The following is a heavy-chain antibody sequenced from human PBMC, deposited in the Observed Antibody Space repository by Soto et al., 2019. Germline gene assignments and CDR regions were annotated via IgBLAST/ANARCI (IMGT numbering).Heavy chain of an antibody. CDR2: INSDGSSK. CDR1: GFTFSSYW. V-gene: IGHV3-74*01. D-gene: IGHD2-15*01. CDR3: VRTSLVVAAATLEDY. Sequence: EVQLVESGGGLVQPGGSLRLSCAAAGFTFSSYWMHLVRQAPGKVLVWVSRINSDGSSKSYADTVKGRFTISRDNAKNTLYLQMNSLRAEDTAVYYCVRTSLVVAAATLEDYWGQGTLVTVSS. J-gene: IGHJ4*02.